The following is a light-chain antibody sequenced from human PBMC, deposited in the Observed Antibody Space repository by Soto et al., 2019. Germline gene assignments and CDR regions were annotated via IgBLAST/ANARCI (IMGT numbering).Light chain of an antibody. Sequence: DIQMTHPPSTRSASVVDGVTITFRASQSVSSWLAWFQQKPGKDPKLLIYKASSLQSGFSSRFSGGGSGTEFTLTISSLQPDDFATYYCQQYKTSWTGGPGTTGDIK. CDR3: QQYKTSWT. J-gene: IGKJ1*01. CDR1: QSVSSW. V-gene: IGKV1-5*03. CDR2: KAS.